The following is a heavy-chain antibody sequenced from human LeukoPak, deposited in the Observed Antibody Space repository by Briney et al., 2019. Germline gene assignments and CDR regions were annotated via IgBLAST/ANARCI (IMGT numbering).Heavy chain of an antibody. CDR2: ISGYNGNT. CDR1: GYTFTSYG. V-gene: IGHV1-18*01. J-gene: IGHJ5*02. Sequence: ASVKVSCKASGYTFTSYGISWVRQAPGQGLEWMGWISGYNGNTKNAQKLQGRVTMTTDTSTSTAYMELRSLRSDDTAVYYCARHIVGATTTWFDPWGQGTLVTVSS. CDR3: ARHIVGATTTWFDP. D-gene: IGHD1-26*01.